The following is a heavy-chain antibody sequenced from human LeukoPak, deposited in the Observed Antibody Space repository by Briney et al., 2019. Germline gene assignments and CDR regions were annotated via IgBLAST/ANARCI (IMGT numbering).Heavy chain of an antibody. CDR1: VYTFISYG. J-gene: IGHJ5*02. Sequence: GASVPVSLMSSVYTFISYGISWVRPAPGQGIAWMGWISDYNGNKNYAQKLQGRATMTTDTSTSTAYMELRSLRSDDTAAYYCARDEKPVGYCSSTSCQLHNWFDPWGQGTLVTVSS. V-gene: IGHV1-18*01. CDR2: ISDYNGNK. D-gene: IGHD2-2*01. CDR3: ARDEKPVGYCSSTSCQLHNWFDP.